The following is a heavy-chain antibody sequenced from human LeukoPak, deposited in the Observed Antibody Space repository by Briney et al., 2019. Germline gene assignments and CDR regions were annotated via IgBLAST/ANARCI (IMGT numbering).Heavy chain of an antibody. CDR2: ISYDGSNK. D-gene: IGHD5-18*01. CDR1: GFTFSSYA. V-gene: IGHV3-30-3*01. CDR3: ARSRGYSDY. Sequence: GRSLRLSCAASGFTFSSYAMHWVRQAPGKGLEWVAVISYDGSNKYYADSVKGRFTISRDNSKNTLYLQMNSLRAEDTAMYYCARSRGYSDYWGQGTLVTVSS. J-gene: IGHJ4*02.